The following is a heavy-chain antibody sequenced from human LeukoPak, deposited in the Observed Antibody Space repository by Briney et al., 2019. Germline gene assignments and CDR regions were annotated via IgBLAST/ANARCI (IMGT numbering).Heavy chain of an antibody. J-gene: IGHJ4*02. Sequence: SETLSLTCTVSSASVTTHYWAWIRQPPGKGLGWIGFVSKIGNTNYNPSLKSRVTISADTSKNIFSLKLRTLTAADTAVYFCARRGAPSKLYYFDSWGPGTLVIVSS. D-gene: IGHD1-26*01. V-gene: IGHV4-59*08. CDR3: ARRGAPSKLYYFDS. CDR1: SASVTTHY. CDR2: VSKIGNT.